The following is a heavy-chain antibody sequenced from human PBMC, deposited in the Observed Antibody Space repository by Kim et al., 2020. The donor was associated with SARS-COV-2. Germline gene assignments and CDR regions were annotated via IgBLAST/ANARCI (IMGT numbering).Heavy chain of an antibody. CDR2: VSGSGGTT. CDR1: GFTFNNYA. Sequence: GGSPRLSCAASGFTFNNYAMNWVRQAPGKGLEWVSAVSGSGGTTYYADSVKGRLTISRDNSKNTLYLQMNSLRAEDTAVYFCARDKYCTSSSCYGMGWYCDLWGRGTLVTVSS. J-gene: IGHJ2*01. D-gene: IGHD2-2*01. V-gene: IGHV3-23*01. CDR3: ARDKYCTSSSCYGMGWYCDL.